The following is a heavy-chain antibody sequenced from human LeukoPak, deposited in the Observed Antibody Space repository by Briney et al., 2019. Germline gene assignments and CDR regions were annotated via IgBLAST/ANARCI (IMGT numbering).Heavy chain of an antibody. Sequence: PSGTLSLTCAVTGGSISNNWWTWVRQPPGKGLEWIGYIYHSGSTNYNPSLQSRVTISVDTSKNQFSLNLNSVTAADTAVYYCARGGAARLHFQNWGQGTLVTVSS. CDR2: IYHSGST. CDR1: GGSISNNW. V-gene: IGHV4-59*01. J-gene: IGHJ1*01. CDR3: ARGGAARLHFQN. D-gene: IGHD6-6*01.